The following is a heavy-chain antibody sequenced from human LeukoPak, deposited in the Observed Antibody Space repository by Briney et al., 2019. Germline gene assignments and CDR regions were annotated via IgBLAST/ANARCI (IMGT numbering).Heavy chain of an antibody. CDR3: ARVAAAAGPWYLVY. CDR1: GFTFSSYS. D-gene: IGHD6-13*01. CDR2: ISSSSSYI. Sequence: PGGSLRLSCAASGFTFSSYSMNWVRHAPGKGLEWVSSISSSSSYIYYADSVKGRFTISRDNAKNSLYLQMNSLRAEDTAVYYWARVAAAAGPWYLVYWGQGTLVTVSS. J-gene: IGHJ4*02. V-gene: IGHV3-21*01.